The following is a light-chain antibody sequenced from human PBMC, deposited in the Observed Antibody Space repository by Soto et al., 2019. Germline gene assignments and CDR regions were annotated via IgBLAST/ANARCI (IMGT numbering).Light chain of an antibody. CDR3: QQRSNWPLT. CDR1: QSVATY. V-gene: IGKV3-11*01. CDR2: DAF. Sequence: EIVLTQSPATLSLSPGERATLSCRASQSVATYLAWYQQKPGQAPRLLIYDAFYRATGIPDRFIGSGSGTAFTLTISGLEPEDFAVYFCQQRSNWPLTFCQGTRVEIK. J-gene: IGKJ1*01.